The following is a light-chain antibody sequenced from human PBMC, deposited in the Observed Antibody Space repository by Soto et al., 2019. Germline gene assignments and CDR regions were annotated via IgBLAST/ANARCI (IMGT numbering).Light chain of an antibody. Sequence: DIQMTQSPSSLSASIGDRVTISCRASQIISKYLAWYQQKPGKVPKLLIYDASTPHSGVPSRFSGRGSGTDFTLTISSLQPEDVATYYCQNYNSAPRTFGQGTKVEIK. CDR2: DAS. V-gene: IGKV1-27*01. J-gene: IGKJ1*01. CDR1: QIISKY. CDR3: QNYNSAPRT.